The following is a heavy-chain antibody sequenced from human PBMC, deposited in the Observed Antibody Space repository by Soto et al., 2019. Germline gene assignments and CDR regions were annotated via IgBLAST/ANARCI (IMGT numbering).Heavy chain of an antibody. Sequence: QVQLQESGPGLVKPSETLSLTCTVSGGSISSYYWSWIRQPPGKGLEWIGYIYYSGSTNYNPSLKSRVNISVDTSKNQFSLKLSSVTAADTAVYYCARFAPDYYYYGMYVWGQGTTVTVSS. CDR2: IYYSGST. CDR1: GGSISSYY. V-gene: IGHV4-59*01. J-gene: IGHJ6*02. CDR3: ARFAPDYYYYGMYV.